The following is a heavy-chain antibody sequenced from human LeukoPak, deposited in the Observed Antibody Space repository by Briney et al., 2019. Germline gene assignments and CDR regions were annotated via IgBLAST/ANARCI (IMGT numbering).Heavy chain of an antibody. CDR1: GFTFSSHS. CDR3: AELGITMIGGV. D-gene: IGHD3-10*02. Sequence: SGGSLRLSCAASGFTFSSHSMNWVRQAPGKGLEWASYISSSSSTIYYADSVKGRFTISRDNAKNSLYLQMNSLRAEDTAVYYCAELGITMIGGVWGKGTTVTISS. V-gene: IGHV3-48*01. CDR2: ISSSSSTI. J-gene: IGHJ6*04.